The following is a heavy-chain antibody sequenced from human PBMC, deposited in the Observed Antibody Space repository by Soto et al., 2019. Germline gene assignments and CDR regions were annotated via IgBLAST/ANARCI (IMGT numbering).Heavy chain of an antibody. Sequence: QVQLVQSGADVKKTGASVKVSCKASGYTFTRYGINWVRQAAGQGLEWMGWMNPNSGNTVYAQKFQGSVTMTTDTSISTAYMDLTSLRSEDTAVYYCAKEKVDGATGYWGQGTLVTVSS. CDR2: MNPNSGNT. D-gene: IGHD1-1*01. V-gene: IGHV1-8*01. CDR3: AKEKVDGATGY. J-gene: IGHJ4*02. CDR1: GYTFTRYG.